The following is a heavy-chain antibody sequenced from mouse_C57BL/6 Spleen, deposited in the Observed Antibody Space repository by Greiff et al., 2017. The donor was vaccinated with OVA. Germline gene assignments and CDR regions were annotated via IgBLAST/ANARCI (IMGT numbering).Heavy chain of an antibody. CDR3: ARLITTTEEIDY. J-gene: IGHJ2*01. V-gene: IGHV1-50*01. CDR2: IDPSDSYT. CDR1: GYTFTSYW. Sequence: QVQLQQPGAELVKPGASVKLSCKASGYTFTSYWMQWVKQRPGQGLEWIGEIDPSDSYTNYNQKFKGKATLTVDTSSSTAYMQLSSLTSEDSAVYYCARLITTTEEIDYWGQGTTLTVSS. D-gene: IGHD1-1*01.